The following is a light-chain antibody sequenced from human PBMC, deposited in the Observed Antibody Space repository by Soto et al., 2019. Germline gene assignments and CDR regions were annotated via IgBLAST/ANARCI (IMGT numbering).Light chain of an antibody. Sequence: QSVLAQPASVSGSPGQSITISCTGTSSDVGAYDSVSWYQQHPHKAPQVIIYKGTRRPSGVSNRFSGSTSGNAASLTISGLQADYEADYCCCSSAPESTYVFGTWTKVTVL. V-gene: IGLV2-23*01. J-gene: IGLJ1*01. CDR2: KGT. CDR3: CSSAPESTYV. CDR1: SSDVGAYDS.